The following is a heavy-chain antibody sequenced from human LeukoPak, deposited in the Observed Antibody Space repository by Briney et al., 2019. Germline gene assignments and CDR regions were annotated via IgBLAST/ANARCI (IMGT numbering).Heavy chain of an antibody. Sequence: SETLSLTCSVSGGSISSYYWSWIRQPPGKGLEWTGYISDSGSISVDESKNQFSLKLSSVTAADTAVYYCARLSWPGRGSRFDPWGQGTLVTVSS. CDR1: GGSISSYY. D-gene: IGHD2/OR15-2a*01. CDR2: ISDSGS. CDR3: ARLSWPGRGSRFDP. V-gene: IGHV4-59*01. J-gene: IGHJ5*02.